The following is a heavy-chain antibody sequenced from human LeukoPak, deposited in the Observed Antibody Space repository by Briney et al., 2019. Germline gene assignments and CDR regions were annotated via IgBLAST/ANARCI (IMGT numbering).Heavy chain of an antibody. J-gene: IGHJ6*03. Sequence: SETLSLTCTVSGGSISSYYWSWIRQPPGKGLEWIGYIYYSGSTNYNPSLKSRVTISVDTSKNQFSLKLSSVTAADTAVYYCARGIYMDVWGKGTTVTVSS. CDR1: GGSISSYY. V-gene: IGHV4-59*01. CDR3: ARGIYMDV. CDR2: IYYSGST.